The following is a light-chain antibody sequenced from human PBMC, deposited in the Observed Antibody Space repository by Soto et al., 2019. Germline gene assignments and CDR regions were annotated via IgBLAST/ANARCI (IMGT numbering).Light chain of an antibody. Sequence: EIVMTQSPATLSLSPGERATLSCRASESVRSNIAWYQQKPGQAPRLLIYSASRGATGFPARFSGSGSGTDFTLTISSLQAEDVAVYYCQQYYSTPLTFGGGTKVDIK. J-gene: IGKJ4*01. CDR3: QQYYSTPLT. CDR2: SAS. V-gene: IGKV3-15*01. CDR1: ESVRSN.